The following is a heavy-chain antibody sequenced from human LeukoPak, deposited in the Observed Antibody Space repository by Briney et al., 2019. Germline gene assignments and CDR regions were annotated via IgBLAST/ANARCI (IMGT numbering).Heavy chain of an antibody. CDR1: GFTFSSYG. CDR3: ARVIGWDEPFDL. V-gene: IGHV3-74*01. D-gene: IGHD1-26*01. Sequence: GGSLRLSCSASGFTFSSYGMSWVRQAPGKGLVWVSRINTDGSSTNYADSVRGRFTVSRDNAKNTLYLQMNSLRVEDTAVYYCARVIGWDEPFDLWGHGTLVTVSS. CDR2: INTDGSST. J-gene: IGHJ3*01.